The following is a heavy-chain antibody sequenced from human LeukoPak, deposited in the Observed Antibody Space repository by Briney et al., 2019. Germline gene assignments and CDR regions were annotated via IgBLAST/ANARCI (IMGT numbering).Heavy chain of an antibody. J-gene: IGHJ5*02. Sequence: PGGSLRLSCAASGFTFSSYSLNWVRQAPGKGLEWVSYISPSSTSMYYADSVRGRFTISRDNARNSLYLQMNSLSTEDTALYYCARDAASGNTWFDPWGQGTLVTVSS. D-gene: IGHD3-3*01. CDR3: ARDAASGNTWFDP. V-gene: IGHV3-48*01. CDR1: GFTFSSYS. CDR2: ISPSSTSM.